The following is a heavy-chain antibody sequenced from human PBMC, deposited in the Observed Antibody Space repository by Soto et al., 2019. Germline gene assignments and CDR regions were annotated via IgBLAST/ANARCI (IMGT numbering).Heavy chain of an antibody. V-gene: IGHV4-39*01. Sequence: SETLSLTCTVSGGSISSSSYYWGWIRQPPGKGLEWIGSIYYSGSTYYNPSLKSRVTISVDTSKNQFSLKLSSVTAADTAVYYCASPMVRGVNEAYYYYGMDVWGQGATVTVSS. D-gene: IGHD3-10*01. J-gene: IGHJ6*02. CDR3: ASPMVRGVNEAYYYYGMDV. CDR2: IYYSGST. CDR1: GGSISSSSYY.